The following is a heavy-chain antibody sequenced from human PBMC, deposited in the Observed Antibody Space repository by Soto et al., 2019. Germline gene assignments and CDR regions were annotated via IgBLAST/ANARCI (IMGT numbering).Heavy chain of an antibody. CDR2: ISGSGGST. J-gene: IGHJ4*02. V-gene: IGHV3-23*01. D-gene: IGHD2-2*01. Sequence: PGGSLRLSCAASGFTFSSYAMSWVRQAPGKGLEWVSAISGSGGSTYYADSVKGRFTISRDNSKNTLYLQMNSLRAEDTAVYYCAPEPLGYCSSTSCYPEIDYWGQGTLVTVSS. CDR3: APEPLGYCSSTSCYPEIDY. CDR1: GFTFSSYA.